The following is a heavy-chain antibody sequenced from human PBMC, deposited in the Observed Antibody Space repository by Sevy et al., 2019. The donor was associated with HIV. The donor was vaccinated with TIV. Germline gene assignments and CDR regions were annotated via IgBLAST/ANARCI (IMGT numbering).Heavy chain of an antibody. V-gene: IGHV1-8*01. CDR1: GYTFTNYD. CDR3: ARGTVLLGIVVVPAARGWFDP. D-gene: IGHD2-2*03. Sequence: ASVKVSCKASGYTFTNYDINWVRQATGQGLEWMGWMNPNSGNTWYAQKFQGRVTMTRNTSISTAYMERSSLRSEDTAVYYCARGTVLLGIVVVPAARGWFDPWGQGTLVTVSS. J-gene: IGHJ5*02. CDR2: MNPNSGNT.